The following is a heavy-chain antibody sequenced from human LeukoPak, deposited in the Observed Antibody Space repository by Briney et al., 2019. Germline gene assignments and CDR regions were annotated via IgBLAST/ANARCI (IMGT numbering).Heavy chain of an antibody. CDR2: IKQDGSEK. CDR1: GFTFSSYW. J-gene: IGHJ4*02. CDR3: ASPPSMVRGVISGY. D-gene: IGHD3-10*01. V-gene: IGHV3-7*01. Sequence: GGSLRLSCAASGFTFSSYWMSWVRQAPGKGLEWVANIKQDGSEKYYVDSVKGRFTISRDNAKNSLYLQMNSLRAEDTAVYYCASPPSMVRGVISGYWGQGTLVTVSS.